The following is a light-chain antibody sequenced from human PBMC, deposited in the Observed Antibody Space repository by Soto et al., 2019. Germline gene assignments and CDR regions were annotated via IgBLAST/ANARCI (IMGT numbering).Light chain of an antibody. J-gene: IGKJ3*01. CDR2: GAS. V-gene: IGKV3-20*01. Sequence: EIVLTQSPGTLSLSPGERATLSCRASQSVSSSYLAWYQQKPGQAPRRLIYGASSRATGITDRFSGSGSVTDFTLTISRLEPEDCAVYYCQQYGSSLFTFGPGTKVDIK. CDR1: QSVSSSY. CDR3: QQYGSSLFT.